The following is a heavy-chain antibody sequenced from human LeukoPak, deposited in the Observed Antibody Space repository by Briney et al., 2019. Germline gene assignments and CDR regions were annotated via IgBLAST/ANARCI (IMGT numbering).Heavy chain of an antibody. J-gene: IGHJ3*02. CDR1: GGSFSGYY. Sequence: SETLSLTCAVYGGSFSGYYWSWIRQPPGKGLEWIGYIYYSGSTNYNPSLKSRVTISVDTSKNQFSLKLSSVTAADTAVYYCARGDLWFGEWENAFDIWGQGTMVTVSS. D-gene: IGHD3-10*01. CDR3: ARGDLWFGEWENAFDI. CDR2: IYYSGST. V-gene: IGHV4-59*01.